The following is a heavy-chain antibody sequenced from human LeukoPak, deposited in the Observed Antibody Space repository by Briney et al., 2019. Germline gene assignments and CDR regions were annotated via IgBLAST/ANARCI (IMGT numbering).Heavy chain of an antibody. CDR2: IYDSGST. Sequence: NSSETLSLTCTVSGGPIRSSYWSWIRQPPGKGLEWIGHIYDSGSTNYNPSLKSRVTISLDTSKNQFSLKLSSVTAADTAVYYCARLLMGISTRPWWFDPWGQGTLVTVSS. CDR1: GGPIRSSY. D-gene: IGHD6-6*01. J-gene: IGHJ5*02. CDR3: ARLLMGISTRPWWFDP. V-gene: IGHV4-59*01.